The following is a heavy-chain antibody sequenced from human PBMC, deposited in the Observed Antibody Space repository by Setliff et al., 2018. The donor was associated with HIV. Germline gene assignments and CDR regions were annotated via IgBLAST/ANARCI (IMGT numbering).Heavy chain of an antibody. J-gene: IGHJ5*02. V-gene: IGHV1-46*01. CDR1: GYTFTVYY. CDR2: INPSGGHT. CDR3: ARDPPYSASSSNWFDP. D-gene: IGHD6-6*01. Sequence: ASVKVSCKTSGYTFTVYYMYWVRQAPGQGREWMGIINPSGGHTDYAAQKFQGIVTMTRDTSTSTVYMELSSLRPDDTAVYYCARDPPYSASSSNWFDPWGQGTLVTVSS.